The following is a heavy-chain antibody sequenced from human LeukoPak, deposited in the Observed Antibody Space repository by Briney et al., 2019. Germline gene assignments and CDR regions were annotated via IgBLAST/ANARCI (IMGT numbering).Heavy chain of an antibody. Sequence: ASVKVSCKASGYTFTSYGISWVRQAPGQGLEWMGWINPNSGGTNYAQKFQGRVTMTRDTSISTAYMELSRLRSDDTAVYYCARGRIRITMVRGVIRNWFDPWGQGTLVTVSS. CDR3: ARGRIRITMVRGVIRNWFDP. V-gene: IGHV1-2*02. J-gene: IGHJ5*02. CDR2: INPNSGGT. D-gene: IGHD3-10*01. CDR1: GYTFTSYG.